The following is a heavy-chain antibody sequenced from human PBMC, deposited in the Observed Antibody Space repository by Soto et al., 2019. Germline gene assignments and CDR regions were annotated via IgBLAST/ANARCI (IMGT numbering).Heavy chain of an antibody. Sequence: GLDWMGWINPNSGGTNYAQKFQGRVTMTRDTSISTAYMELRSLRSDDTAVYYCAGDCSSNSGYKNRSGWPPFAFWGQGTLVTV. CDR2: INPNSGGT. J-gene: IGHJ4*02. D-gene: IGHD2-2*01. V-gene: IGHV1-2*02. CDR3: AGDCSSNSGYKNRSGWPPFAF.